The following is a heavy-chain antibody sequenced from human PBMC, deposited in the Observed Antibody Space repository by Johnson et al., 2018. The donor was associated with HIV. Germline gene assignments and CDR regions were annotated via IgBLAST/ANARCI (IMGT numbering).Heavy chain of an antibody. CDR3: ARAVRYYDDSSGYYYSFAFDI. CDR2: IYSGGRT. CDR1: GFTVSSNY. D-gene: IGHD3-22*01. V-gene: IGHV3-66*02. Sequence: EVQLVESGGGLVQPWGSLRLSCAASGFTVSSNYMSWVRQAPGKGLEWVSVIYSGGRTYYADSVKGRFTISRDNSKNTLYLQMNSLRAEDTAVYYCARAVRYYDDSSGYYYSFAFDIWGQGTMVTVSS. J-gene: IGHJ3*02.